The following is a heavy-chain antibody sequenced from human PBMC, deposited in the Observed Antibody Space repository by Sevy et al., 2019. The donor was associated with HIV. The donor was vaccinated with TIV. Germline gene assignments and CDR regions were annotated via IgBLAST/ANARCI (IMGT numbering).Heavy chain of an antibody. Sequence: GGSLRLSCEVSGFTFDEYGMSWVRQVPGKGLEWVSGILSNGNAYYADPVRGRFTVSRDNVKNSLYLQMNTLRVEDTALYYCVRDGSGGNCIFDYWGQGTLVTVSS. V-gene: IGHV3-20*04. D-gene: IGHD2-21*01. CDR1: GFTFDEYG. CDR3: VRDGSGGNCIFDY. CDR2: ILSNGNA. J-gene: IGHJ4*02.